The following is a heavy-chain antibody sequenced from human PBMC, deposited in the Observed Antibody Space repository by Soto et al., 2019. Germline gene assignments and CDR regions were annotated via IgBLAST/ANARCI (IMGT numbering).Heavy chain of an antibody. V-gene: IGHV4-34*01. CDR2: INHNGST. D-gene: IGHD6-13*01. J-gene: IGHJ5*02. Sequence: SETLSLPCAVYGGSFNGYYWSWIRQPPGKGLKWNGEINHNGSTNYNQSHKSRVTKSVDTSKNQFSLKMNSLTAAYTAVYYCARGIAAAGTGWFDPWGQGTLVTVSS. CDR3: ARGIAAAGTGWFDP. CDR1: GGSFNGYY.